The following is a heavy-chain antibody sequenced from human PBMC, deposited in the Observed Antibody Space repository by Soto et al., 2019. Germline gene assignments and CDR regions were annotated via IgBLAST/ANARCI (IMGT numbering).Heavy chain of an antibody. D-gene: IGHD1-26*01. CDR2: IHSDGSST. V-gene: IGHV3-74*01. Sequence: EVQLVESGGGLVRPGGSLRLSCAASGFTFSYYWMHWVRQAPGKGLVWVSRIHSDGSSTTYADFEKGRFISSRDNARNTVELQMNSVRVEDTAVDYCARGGRGAFATWGQGTVVTVSS. J-gene: IGHJ3*02. CDR3: ARGGRGAFAT. CDR1: GFTFSYYW.